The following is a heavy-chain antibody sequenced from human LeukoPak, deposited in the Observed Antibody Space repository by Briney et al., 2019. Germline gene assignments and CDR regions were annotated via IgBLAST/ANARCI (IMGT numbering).Heavy chain of an antibody. V-gene: IGHV1-18*01. CDR1: GYTFTSYG. Sequence: ASVKVSCKASGYTFTSYGTSWVRQAPGQGLEWMGWISAYNGNTNYAQKLQGRVTMTTDTSTSTAYMELRSLRSDDTAVYYCARVHSDCSGGSCYSGDWFDPWGQGTLVTVSS. J-gene: IGHJ5*02. CDR2: ISAYNGNT. D-gene: IGHD2-15*01. CDR3: ARVHSDCSGGSCYSGDWFDP.